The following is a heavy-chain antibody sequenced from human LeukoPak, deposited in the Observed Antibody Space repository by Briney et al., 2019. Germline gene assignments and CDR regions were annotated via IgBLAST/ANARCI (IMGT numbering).Heavy chain of an antibody. CDR1: GFTFSSYG. V-gene: IGHV3-33*06. CDR3: AKQMAGSGWTRGMDV. J-gene: IGHJ6*02. D-gene: IGHD6-19*01. CDR2: IWYDGSNK. Sequence: GRSLRLSCAASGFTFSSYGMHWVRQAPGKGLEWVAVIWYDGSNKYYADSVKGRFTISRDNSKNTLYLQMNSLRAEETAVYYCAKQMAGSGWTRGMDVWGQGTTVTVSS.